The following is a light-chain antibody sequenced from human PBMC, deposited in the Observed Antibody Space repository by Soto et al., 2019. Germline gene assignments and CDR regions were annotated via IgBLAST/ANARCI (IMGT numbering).Light chain of an antibody. CDR2: DAS. CDR3: HHPGIWGRT. Sequence: ASLYRKASQSVSSDLACYQQKPGQAPRLLIYDASSRATGIPARFSGSGSGTYFTHNSSRLESEDSAFLFSHHPGIWGRTFADGTRLEIK. J-gene: IGKJ5*01. V-gene: IGKV3-11*01. CDR1: QSVSSD.